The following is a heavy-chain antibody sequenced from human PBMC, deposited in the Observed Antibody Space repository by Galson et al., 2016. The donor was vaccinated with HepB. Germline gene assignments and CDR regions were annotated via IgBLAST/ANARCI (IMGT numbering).Heavy chain of an antibody. V-gene: IGHV3-48*02. CDR2: ISGSSDLI. J-gene: IGHJ5*02. CDR3: VRGSTGSDNVFGP. Sequence: SLRLSCAASGFTFSTYGMNWVRQAPGKGLEWLSYISGSSDLIHYADSVKGRFTITRDSAKNSLYLQMNSLRDEDTAVYYCVRGSTGSDNVFGPWGQGTLGTVSS. CDR1: GFTFSTYG. D-gene: IGHD6-19*01.